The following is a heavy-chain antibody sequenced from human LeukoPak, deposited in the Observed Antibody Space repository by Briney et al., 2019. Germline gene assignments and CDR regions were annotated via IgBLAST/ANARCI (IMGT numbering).Heavy chain of an antibody. D-gene: IGHD4-11*01. J-gene: IGHJ4*02. CDR3: AKDDSMTLDHFDY. CDR1: GFTFKNCA. V-gene: IGHV3-23*01. Sequence: PGGSLRLSCVASGFTFKNCAMSWVRQAPGKGLEWVSDINYSGGHKYYADSVKGRFTISRDSSKNTLSLQMNSLTTEDTAVYYCAKDDSMTLDHFDYWGQGALVTVSS. CDR2: INYSGGHK.